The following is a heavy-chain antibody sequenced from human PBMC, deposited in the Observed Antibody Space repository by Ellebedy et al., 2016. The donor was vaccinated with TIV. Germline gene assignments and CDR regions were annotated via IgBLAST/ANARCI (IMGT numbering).Heavy chain of an antibody. J-gene: IGHJ6*03. CDR3: ARVSCGGSPPCYTRYYSYYYMDV. CDR1: GFTFSSYA. Sequence: GESLKISXAASGFTFSSYAMSWVRQAPGKGLEWVSAISGSGGSTYYADSVKGRFTISRDNAKNSLYLQMNSLRAEDTALYHCARVSCGGSPPCYTRYYSYYYMDVWGKGTTVTVSS. V-gene: IGHV3-23*01. CDR2: ISGSGGST. D-gene: IGHD2-2*02.